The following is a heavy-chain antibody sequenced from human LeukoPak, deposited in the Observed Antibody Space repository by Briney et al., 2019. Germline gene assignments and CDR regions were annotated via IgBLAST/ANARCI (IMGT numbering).Heavy chain of an antibody. Sequence: GASVKVSCKASGYTFTSNGISWVRQAPGQGLEWMGWISAYAQKFQGRVTMTTDTSTSTAYMELRSLRSDDTAVYYCARRFNYYDSSGYYEGFYFDYWGQGTLVTVSS. CDR1: GYTFTSNG. CDR3: ARRFNYYDSSGYYEGFYFDY. D-gene: IGHD3-22*01. J-gene: IGHJ4*02. V-gene: IGHV1-18*01. CDR2: ISAY.